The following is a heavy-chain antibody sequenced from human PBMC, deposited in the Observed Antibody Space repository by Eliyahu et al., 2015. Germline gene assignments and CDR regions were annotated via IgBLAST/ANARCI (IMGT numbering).Heavy chain of an antibody. CDR2: IIPILGIA. Sequence: IIPILGIANYAQKFQGRVTITADKSTSTAYMELSSLRSEDTAVYYCARRGGDSSSSQYYYYGMDVWGQGTTVTVSS. D-gene: IGHD6-6*01. CDR3: ARRGGDSSSSQYYYYGMDV. J-gene: IGHJ6*02. V-gene: IGHV1-69*02.